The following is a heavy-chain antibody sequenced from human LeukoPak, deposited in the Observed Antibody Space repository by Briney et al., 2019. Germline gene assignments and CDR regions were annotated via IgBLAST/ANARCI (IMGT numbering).Heavy chain of an antibody. CDR2: INHSGST. J-gene: IGHJ4*02. CDR3: ARHRSGWLQSSFDY. V-gene: IGHV4-34*01. D-gene: IGHD5-24*01. Sequence: SETLSLTCAVYGGSFSGYYWRWIRQPPGKGLEWIGEINHSGSTNYNPSLKSRVTISVDTSKNQFSMKLRSLPAADTAVYYCARHRSGWLQSSFDYWGQGTLVTVSS. CDR1: GGSFSGYY.